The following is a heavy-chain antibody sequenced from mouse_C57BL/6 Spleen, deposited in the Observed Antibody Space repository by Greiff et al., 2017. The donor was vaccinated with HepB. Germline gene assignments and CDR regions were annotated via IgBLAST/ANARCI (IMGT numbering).Heavy chain of an antibody. J-gene: IGHJ4*01. CDR3: ARLAHAMDY. Sequence: VQLQESGPELVKPGASVKISCKASGYAFSSSWMNWVKQRPGKGLEWIGRIYPGDGDTNYNGKFKGKATLTADKSSSTAYMQLSSLTSEDSAVYFCARLAHAMDYWGQGTSVTVSS. D-gene: IGHD1-3*01. V-gene: IGHV1-82*01. CDR1: GYAFSSSW. CDR2: IYPGDGDT.